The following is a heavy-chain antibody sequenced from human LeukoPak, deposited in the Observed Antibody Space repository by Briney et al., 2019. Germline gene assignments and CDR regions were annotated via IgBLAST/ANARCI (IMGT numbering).Heavy chain of an antibody. CDR1: GYTLTELS. Sequence: ASLKVSCKVSGYTLTELSMHWVRQAPGKGLEWMGGFDPEDGETIYAQKFQGRVTMTRDTSISTAYMELSRLRSDDTAVYYCARRKPAVNPFYFDHWGQGTLVTVSS. D-gene: IGHD2-2*01. CDR3: ARRKPAVNPFYFDH. CDR2: FDPEDGET. J-gene: IGHJ4*02. V-gene: IGHV1-24*01.